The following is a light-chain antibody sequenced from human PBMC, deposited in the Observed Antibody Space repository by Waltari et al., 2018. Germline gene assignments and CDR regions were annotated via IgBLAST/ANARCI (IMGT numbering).Light chain of an antibody. CDR3: QQRTDWPPLT. CDR2: DAS. CDR1: QSVGTY. V-gene: IGKV3-11*01. J-gene: IGKJ4*01. Sequence: EIVLTQSPATLSLSPGERATLSCRASQSVGTYLAWYQQKPGQAPRLLISDASYRASGIPARVRWSGSGAGFTLTLSRLGAEEFAIYYWQQRTDWPPLTFGGGTKVEIK.